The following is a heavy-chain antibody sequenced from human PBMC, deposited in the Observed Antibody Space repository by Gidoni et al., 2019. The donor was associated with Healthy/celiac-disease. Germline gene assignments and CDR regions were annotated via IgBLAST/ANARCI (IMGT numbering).Heavy chain of an antibody. Sequence: QVQLVQSGAEVKKPGSSVTVSCKASGGTFSSSAISWVRQAPGQGLEWMGGIIPIFGTANYAQKFQGRVTITADESTSTAYMELSSLRSEDTAVYYCARVAEAALLGSFDYWGQGTLVTVSS. CDR2: IIPIFGTA. D-gene: IGHD6-6*01. J-gene: IGHJ4*02. CDR1: GGTFSSSA. V-gene: IGHV1-69*01. CDR3: ARVAEAALLGSFDY.